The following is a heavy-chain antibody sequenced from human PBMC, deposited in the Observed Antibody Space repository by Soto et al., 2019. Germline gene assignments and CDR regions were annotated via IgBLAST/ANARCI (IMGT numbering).Heavy chain of an antibody. J-gene: IGHJ4*02. V-gene: IGHV3-33*01. D-gene: IGHD1-26*01. Sequence: GGSLRLSCVASGFTFSDYGIHWVRQAPDKGLEWVAVVWFDGSIQYYGDSVKGRFTISRDNSNNTVDLQMNNLRAEDTAVYYCARVDFGGSSYYFDYWGQGTPVTSPQ. CDR1: GFTFSDYG. CDR3: ARVDFGGSSYYFDY. CDR2: VWFDGSIQ.